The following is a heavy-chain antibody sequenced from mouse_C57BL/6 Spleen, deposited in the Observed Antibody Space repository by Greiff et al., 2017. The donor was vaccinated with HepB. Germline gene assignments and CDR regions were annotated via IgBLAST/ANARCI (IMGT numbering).Heavy chain of an antibody. CDR2: INPYNGGT. J-gene: IGHJ2*01. CDR1: GYTFTDYY. Sequence: EVQLQQSGPVLVKPGASVKMSCKASGYTFTDYYMNWVKQSHGKSLEWIGVINPYNGGTSYNQKFKGKATLTVDKSSSTAYMELNSLTSEDSAVYYCARVYYYGSSPYYFDYWGQGTTLTVSS. D-gene: IGHD1-1*01. V-gene: IGHV1-19*01. CDR3: ARVYYYGSSPYYFDY.